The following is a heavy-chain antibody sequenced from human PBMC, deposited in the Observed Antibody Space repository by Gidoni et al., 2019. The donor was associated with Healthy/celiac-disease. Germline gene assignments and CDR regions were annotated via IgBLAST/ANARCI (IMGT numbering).Heavy chain of an antibody. CDR1: GGSFSGYY. V-gene: IGHV4-34*01. CDR3: ARGEAAAGFDY. J-gene: IGHJ4*02. Sequence: QVQLQQWGAGLLKPSETLSITCAVYGGSFSGYYWRWLRQPPGKGLEWIGEINHSGSTNYNPSLKSRVTISVDTSKYHFSLKLSSVTAADTAVYYCARGEAAAGFDYWGQGTLVTVSS. D-gene: IGHD6-13*01. CDR2: INHSGST.